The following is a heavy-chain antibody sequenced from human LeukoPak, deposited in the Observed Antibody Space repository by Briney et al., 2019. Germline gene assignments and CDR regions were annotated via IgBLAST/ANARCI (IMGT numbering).Heavy chain of an antibody. J-gene: IGHJ3*02. CDR3: ARQHIAVGGVGGFDI. CDR2: IYSSGST. Sequence: SETLSLTCTVSGGSLSGYWWSWIRQPAGKALECIGRIYSSGSTNYNPSLESRVTMSVDTSKNQFSLRLNSVTAADTAVYYCARQHIAVGGVGGFDIWGQGTMVTVSS. CDR1: GGSLSGYW. V-gene: IGHV4-4*07. D-gene: IGHD6-19*01.